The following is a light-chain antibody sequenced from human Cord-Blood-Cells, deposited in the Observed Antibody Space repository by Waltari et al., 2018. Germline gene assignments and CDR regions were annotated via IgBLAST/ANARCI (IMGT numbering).Light chain of an antibody. J-gene: IGLJ3*02. CDR1: SSDVGSYNL. CDR2: EGS. CDR3: AAWDDSLSGWV. V-gene: IGLV2-14*02. Sequence: QSALTQPASVSGSPGQSITISCTGTSSDVGSYNLFSWYQQHPGKAPKLMIYEGSKRPSGVSNRFSGSKSGNTASLAISGLRSEDEADYYCAAWDDSLSGWVFGGGTKLTVL.